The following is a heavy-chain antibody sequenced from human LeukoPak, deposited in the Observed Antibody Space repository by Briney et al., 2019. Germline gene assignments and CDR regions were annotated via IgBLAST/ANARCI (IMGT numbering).Heavy chain of an antibody. D-gene: IGHD6-6*01. CDR1: GGSFSGYY. V-gene: IGHV4-34*01. J-gene: IGHJ4*02. CDR2: IYYSGST. CDR3: AREGYSGSWEDLTFDY. Sequence: SETLSLTCAVYGGSFSGYYWSWIRQPPGKGLEWIGSIYYSGSTYYNPSLKSRVTISVDTSKNQFSLKLSSVTAADTAVYYCAREGYSGSWEDLTFDYWGQGTLVTVSS.